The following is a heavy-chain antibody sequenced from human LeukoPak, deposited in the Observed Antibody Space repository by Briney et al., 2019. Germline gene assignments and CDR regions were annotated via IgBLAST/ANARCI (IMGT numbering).Heavy chain of an antibody. D-gene: IGHD3-22*01. J-gene: IGHJ4*02. CDR3: STTYYYDSSEGY. Sequence: GGSLRLSCAASRFTFTSYGMHWVRQAPGKGLEWVGRIKSKTDGGTTDYAAPVKGRFTISRDDSKNTLYLQMNSLKTEDTAVYYCSTTYYYDSSEGYWGQGTLVTVSS. V-gene: IGHV3-15*07. CDR2: IKSKTDGGTT. CDR1: RFTFTSYG.